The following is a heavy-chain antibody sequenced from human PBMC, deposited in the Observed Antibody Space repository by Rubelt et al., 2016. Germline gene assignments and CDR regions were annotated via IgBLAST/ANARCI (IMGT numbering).Heavy chain of an antibody. CDR3: ARDVGCVSTRCSLNWFDP. Sequence: EVQLVESGGGLVQPGGSLRLSCAASGFTFSTFSTTWVRQAPGKGLEWVANINQAGSEEHYVGSVKGRFTISRDNTKNSLYLQMNNLSAEDTAVDSCARDVGCVSTRCSLNWFDPWGQGTLVTVSS. D-gene: IGHD2-2*01. CDR1: GFTFSTFS. V-gene: IGHV3-7*01. CDR2: INQAGSEE. J-gene: IGHJ5*02.